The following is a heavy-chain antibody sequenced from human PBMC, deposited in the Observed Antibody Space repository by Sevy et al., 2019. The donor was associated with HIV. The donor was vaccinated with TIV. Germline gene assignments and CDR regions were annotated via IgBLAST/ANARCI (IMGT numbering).Heavy chain of an antibody. J-gene: IGHJ4*02. D-gene: IGHD3-10*01. V-gene: IGHV1-2*02. CDR1: GYTFTGYF. CDR3: ARAPWGSGSYIDY. Sequence: ASVKVSCKASGYTFTGYFMHWVRQAPGQGLEWMGWINPKSGGTNFTQKFQGRVTMTRDTSISTAYMEVKSLGSDDTAVYYCARAPWGSGSYIDYWGQGTLVTVSS. CDR2: INPKSGGT.